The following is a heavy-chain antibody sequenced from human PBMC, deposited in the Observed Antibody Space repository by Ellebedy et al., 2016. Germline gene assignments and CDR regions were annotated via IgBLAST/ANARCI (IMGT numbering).Heavy chain of an antibody. V-gene: IGHV4-31*03. CDR3: ARDVYGSGRVEEDV. CDR1: GGSISSGGYY. Sequence: SETLSLTXTVSGGSISSGGYYWSWIRQHPGKGLEWIGYIYYSGSTYYNPSLKSRVTISVDTSKNQFSLKLSSVTAADTAVYYCARDVYGSGRVEEDVWGKGTTVTVSS. CDR2: IYYSGST. J-gene: IGHJ6*04. D-gene: IGHD3-10*01.